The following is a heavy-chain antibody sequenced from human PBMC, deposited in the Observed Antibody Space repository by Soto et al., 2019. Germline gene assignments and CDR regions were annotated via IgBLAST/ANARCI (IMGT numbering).Heavy chain of an antibody. Sequence: QVQLVESGGGVVQPGRSLRLSCAASGFTFSSYAMHWLRHAPGTGLHWVAVISYDGSNKYYADSVQSRFTISRDTSKDTLYLQMNCLRADDTAVYYCASDRWYIVVVTAMGPHHYCDYRGQGTLVTVS. CDR2: ISYDGSNK. CDR1: GFTFSSYA. V-gene: IGHV3-30-3*01. J-gene: IGHJ4*02. D-gene: IGHD2-21*02. CDR3: ASDRWYIVVVTAMGPHHYCDY.